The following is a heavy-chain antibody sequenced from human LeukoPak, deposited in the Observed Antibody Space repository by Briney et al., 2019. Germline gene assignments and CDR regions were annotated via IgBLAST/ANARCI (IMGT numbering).Heavy chain of an antibody. CDR1: GYTFTSYG. J-gene: IGHJ6*02. CDR2: ISAYNGNT. CDR3: ARERQLAPYYYYGMDV. D-gene: IGHD6-13*01. Sequence: ASVKVSCKASGYTFTSYGISWVRQAPGQGLEWMGWISAYNGNTNYAQKLQGRVTMTTDTSTSTAYMELRSLRSDDTAVYYCARERQLAPYYYYGMDVWGQGTTVTVSS. V-gene: IGHV1-18*01.